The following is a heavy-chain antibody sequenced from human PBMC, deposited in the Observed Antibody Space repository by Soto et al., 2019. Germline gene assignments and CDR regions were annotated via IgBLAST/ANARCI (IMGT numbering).Heavy chain of an antibody. Sequence: SLRLSCAASGFTFSSYWMHWVRQAPGKGLVWVSRINSDGSSTSYADSVKGRFTISRDNAKNTLYLQMNSLRAEDTAVYYCSVRNYYYYGMDVWGQGTTVTVSS. CDR3: SVRNYYYYGMDV. J-gene: IGHJ6*02. CDR1: GFTFSSYW. V-gene: IGHV3-74*01. D-gene: IGHD3-10*01. CDR2: INSDGSST.